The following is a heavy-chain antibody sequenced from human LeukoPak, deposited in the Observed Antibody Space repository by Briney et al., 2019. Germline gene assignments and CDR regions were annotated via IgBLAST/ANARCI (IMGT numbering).Heavy chain of an antibody. J-gene: IGHJ4*02. V-gene: IGHV4-59*08. CDR1: GGSISSYY. CDR3: ARGSGYYGSGRQKNYFDY. CDR2: IYYSGST. D-gene: IGHD3-10*01. Sequence: SETLSLTCTVSGGSISSYYWSWIRQPPGKGLEWIGYIYYSGSTYYNPSLKSRVTISVDTSKNQFSLKLSSVTAADTAVYYCARGSGYYGSGRQKNYFDYWGQGTLVTVSS.